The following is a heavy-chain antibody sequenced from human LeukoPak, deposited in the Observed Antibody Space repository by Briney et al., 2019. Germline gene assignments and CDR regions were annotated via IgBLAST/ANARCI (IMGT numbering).Heavy chain of an antibody. CDR3: XXXXAFSYGQMYYFDY. D-gene: IGHD5-18*01. J-gene: IGHJ4*02. CDR2: IDPNTGGT. Sequence: RASVKVSCKASGYTFTSYGISWVRQAPGQGLEWMGWIDPNTGGTNFAQKFQGRVTMTRDTSTTTAYMELSRLRFDDTAVYYCXXXXAFSYGQMYYFDYWGQGALVTVSS. CDR1: GYTFTSYG. V-gene: IGHV1-2*02.